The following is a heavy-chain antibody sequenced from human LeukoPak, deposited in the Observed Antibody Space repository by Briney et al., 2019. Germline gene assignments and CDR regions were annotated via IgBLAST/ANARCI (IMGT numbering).Heavy chain of an antibody. V-gene: IGHV3-21*01. CDR3: ARSRVGATPNWFDP. Sequence: GGSLRLSCAASGFTFSSYSMNWVRQAPGKGLEWASSISSSSYIYYADSVKGRFTISRDNAKNSLYLQMNSLRAEDTAVYYCARSRVGATPNWFDPWGQGTLVTVSS. CDR1: GFTFSSYS. J-gene: IGHJ5*02. CDR2: ISSSSYI. D-gene: IGHD1-26*01.